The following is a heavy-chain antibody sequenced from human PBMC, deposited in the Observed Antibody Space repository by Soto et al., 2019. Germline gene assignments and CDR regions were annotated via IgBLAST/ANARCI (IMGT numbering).Heavy chain of an antibody. Sequence: QVQLVQSGAEVKKPGASVKVSCKASGYTFTNYYVHWVRQAPGQGLEWMGVIHPDGGYTTYSQKFQARVTMTRDTVTSTIYMDLNSLRSEDTAVYYCARGDNDYWGQGTLVTVSS. CDR3: ARGDNDY. CDR1: GYTFTNYY. J-gene: IGHJ4*02. CDR2: IHPDGGYT. V-gene: IGHV1-46*01.